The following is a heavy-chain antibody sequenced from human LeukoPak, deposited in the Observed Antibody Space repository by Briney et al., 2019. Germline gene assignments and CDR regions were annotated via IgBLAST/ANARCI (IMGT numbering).Heavy chain of an antibody. CDR3: ARGFYTHRCFGGNWFDP. CDR2: INHSGST. J-gene: IGHJ5*02. Sequence: SETLSLTCAVYGGSFSGDYWSWIRQPPGKGLEWIGDINHSGSTNYNPSLKSRVTISVDTAKNQFSLKLSAVTAPDTAVYYCARGFYTHRCFGGNWFDPWGQGTLVTVS. D-gene: IGHD3-10*01. V-gene: IGHV4-34*01. CDR1: GGSFSGDY.